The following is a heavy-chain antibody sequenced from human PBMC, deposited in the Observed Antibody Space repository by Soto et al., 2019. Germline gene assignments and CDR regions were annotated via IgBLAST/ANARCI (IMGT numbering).Heavy chain of an antibody. V-gene: IGHV1-69*13. J-gene: IGHJ5*02. CDR3: ARACRLAYCGGDCYPPGWFDP. CDR1: GGTFSSYA. Sequence: SVKVSCKASGGTFSSYAISWVRQAPGQGLEWMGGIIPIFGTANYAQKFQGRVTITADESTSTAYMELSSLRSEDTAVYYCARACRLAYCGGDCYPPGWFDPWGQGTLVTVSS. D-gene: IGHD2-21*02. CDR2: IIPIFGTA.